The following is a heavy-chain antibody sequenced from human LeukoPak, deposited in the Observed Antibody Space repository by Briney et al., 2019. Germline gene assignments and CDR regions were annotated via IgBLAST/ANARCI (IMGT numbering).Heavy chain of an antibody. CDR3: ARANELGHWYFDL. V-gene: IGHV3-30*04. CDR2: ISYDVGNK. D-gene: IGHD7-27*01. J-gene: IGHJ2*01. CDR1: GFTFSSYP. Sequence: GRSLRLSCAASGFTFSSYPMHWVRRAPGKGLEWVAVISYDVGNKYHADSVKGRFTISRDNSKNTLYLQMNSLRAEDTAVYYCARANELGHWYFDLWGRGTLVTVSS.